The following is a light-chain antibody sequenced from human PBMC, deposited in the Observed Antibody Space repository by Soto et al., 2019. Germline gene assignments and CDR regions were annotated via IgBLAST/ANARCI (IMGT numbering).Light chain of an antibody. Sequence: ENVLMQSPGTLSLSPGERATLSCRASQSVSSSYLAWYQQKPGQAPRLLIYGASSRATGIPDRFSGSGSGTDFTLTISRLEPEDFAVYYCQQYGSSTWTFGQGTKVDIK. CDR2: GAS. J-gene: IGKJ1*01. CDR1: QSVSSSY. V-gene: IGKV3-20*01. CDR3: QQYGSSTWT.